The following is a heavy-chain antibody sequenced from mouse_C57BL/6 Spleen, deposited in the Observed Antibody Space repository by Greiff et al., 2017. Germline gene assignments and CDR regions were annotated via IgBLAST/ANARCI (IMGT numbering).Heavy chain of an antibody. CDR2: IYPGGGYT. J-gene: IGHJ4*01. CDR1: GYTFTNYW. V-gene: IGHV1-63*01. D-gene: IGHD1-1*01. CDR3: ARLDTTIVATDYYAMDY. Sequence: VQLQQSGAELVRPGTSVKMSCKASGYTFTNYWIGWAKQRPGHGLEWIGDIYPGGGYTNYNEKFKGKATLTADKSSSTAYMQFSSLTSEDSAIYYCARLDTTIVATDYYAMDYWGQGTSVTVSS.